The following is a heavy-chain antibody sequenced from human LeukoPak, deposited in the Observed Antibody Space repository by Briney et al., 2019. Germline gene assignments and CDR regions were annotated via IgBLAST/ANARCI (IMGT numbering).Heavy chain of an antibody. Sequence: GGSLRLSCAASGFTFSTYTMNWVRQAPGKGLEWVSSITSTSSYIYYADSAKGRFTISRDNAKNSLYLQMNSLRAEDTAVYYCARRGDYGDCWGQGTLVTVSS. CDR2: ITSTSSYI. CDR3: ARRGDYGDC. CDR1: GFTFSTYT. D-gene: IGHD4-17*01. J-gene: IGHJ4*02. V-gene: IGHV3-21*01.